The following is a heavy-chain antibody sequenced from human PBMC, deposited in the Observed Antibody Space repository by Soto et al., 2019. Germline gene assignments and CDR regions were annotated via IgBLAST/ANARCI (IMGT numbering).Heavy chain of an antibody. J-gene: IGHJ4*02. CDR1: GGSFSGYY. Sequence: QVQLQQWGAGLLKPSETLSLTCAVYGGSFSGYYWSWIRRPPGKGLEWIGEINHSGNTNYNPSLKSRVTISVDTSKNQFSLKLNSVTAADTAVYYCARAVSNSGWEHFDYWGQGALVTVSS. CDR2: INHSGNT. V-gene: IGHV4-34*02. CDR3: ARAVSNSGWEHFDY. D-gene: IGHD6-19*01.